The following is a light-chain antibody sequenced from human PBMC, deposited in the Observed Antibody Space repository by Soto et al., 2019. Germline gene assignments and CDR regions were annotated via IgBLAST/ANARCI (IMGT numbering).Light chain of an antibody. V-gene: IGKV1-12*01. CDR3: QQTNRFPRT. Sequence: DIQMTQSPSSVSASVGDRVTITCRASQGIDSWLAWYQQKPGKAPKLLIYAASNLQSGVPSRFSGSGSGIAFTLTISNLEPEDLANYYCQQTNRFPRTLRPGT. J-gene: IGKJ3*01. CDR2: AAS. CDR1: QGIDSW.